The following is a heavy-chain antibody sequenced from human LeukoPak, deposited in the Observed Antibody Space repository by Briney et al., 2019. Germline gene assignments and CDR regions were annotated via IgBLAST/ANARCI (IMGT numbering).Heavy chain of an antibody. CDR3: TKGDDYGANTRLPKFNWFDH. CDR2: IRYDGNIK. V-gene: IGHV3-30*02. J-gene: IGHJ5*02. Sequence: QPGGSLRLSCAASGFNFSKYAMHWVRQAPGKGLEWVSFIRYDGNIKNYADSVKGRFTISRDNSKDTLYLQMNSLRAEDTAVYYCTKGDDYGANTRLPKFNWFDHWGQGALVTVSS. CDR1: GFNFSKYA. D-gene: IGHD4-23*01.